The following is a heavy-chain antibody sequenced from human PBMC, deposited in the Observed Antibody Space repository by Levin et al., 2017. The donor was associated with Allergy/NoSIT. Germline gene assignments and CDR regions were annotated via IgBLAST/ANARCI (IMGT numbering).Heavy chain of an antibody. D-gene: IGHD2-15*01. CDR2: VSGDATNT. J-gene: IGHJ4*02. V-gene: IGHV3-23*01. CDR3: ARGSCSGRKCSHSDY. CDR1: VFTFTNHA. Sequence: LTCAASVFTFTNHAMRWVRQAPGKGLEWVSAVSGDATNTYYADSVKGRFSISRDNSKNTVYLQMNTLTAEDTAIYYCARGSCSGRKCSHSDYWGQGTLVTVSS.